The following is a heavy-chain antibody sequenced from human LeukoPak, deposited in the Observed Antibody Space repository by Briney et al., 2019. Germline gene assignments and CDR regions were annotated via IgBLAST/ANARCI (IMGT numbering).Heavy chain of an antibody. CDR1: GYTFTGYY. D-gene: IGHD2-21*02. V-gene: IGHV1-2*02. CDR3: ARERTYCGGDCYNTHWFDP. J-gene: IGHJ5*02. Sequence: ASVKVSCKASGYTFTGYYVHWVRQAPGQGLEWMGWINPNSGGTNYAQKFQGRVTMTRDTSISTAYMELSRLRSDDTAVYYCARERTYCGGDCYNTHWFDPWGQGTLVTVSS. CDR2: INPNSGGT.